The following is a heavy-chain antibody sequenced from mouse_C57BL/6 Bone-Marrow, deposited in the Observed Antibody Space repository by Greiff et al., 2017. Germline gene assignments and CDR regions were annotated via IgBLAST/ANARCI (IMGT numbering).Heavy chain of an antibody. CDR1: GFTFSDYG. CDR2: ISSGSSTI. CDR3: ARGQSPYAMDY. V-gene: IGHV5-17*01. J-gene: IGHJ4*01. Sequence: EVKLMESGGGLVKPGGSLKLSCAASGFTFSDYGMHWVRQAPEKGLEWVAYISSGSSTIYYADTVKGRFTISRDNAKNTLFLQMTSLRSEDTAMYYCARGQSPYAMDYWGQGTSVTVSS. D-gene: IGHD3-3*01.